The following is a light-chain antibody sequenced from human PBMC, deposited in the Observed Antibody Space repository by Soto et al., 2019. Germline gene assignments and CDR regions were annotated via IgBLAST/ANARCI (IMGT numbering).Light chain of an antibody. Sequence: EIVLTQSPGTLSLSPGDGATLSCRASQTGVNNYLCWYEQRHAQAPRLLIHGASRRATGIPERFSGSGSGTEFTLTIGRLEPEDFAVYSCHQYDSSPRPFGKGTEVDIK. V-gene: IGKV3-20*01. J-gene: IGKJ1*01. CDR3: HQYDSSPRP. CDR2: GAS. CDR1: QTGVNNY.